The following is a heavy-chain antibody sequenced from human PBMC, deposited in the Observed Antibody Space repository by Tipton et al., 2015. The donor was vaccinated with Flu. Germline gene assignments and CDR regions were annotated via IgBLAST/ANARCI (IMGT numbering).Heavy chain of an antibody. CDR3: ARVDSSGYYPGH. CDR1: GGSISSYY. J-gene: IGHJ4*02. CDR2: IYYSGST. D-gene: IGHD3-22*01. Sequence: TLSLTCTVSGGSISSYYWSWIRQPPGKGLEWIVYIYYSGSTNYNPSLKSRVTISVDTSKNQFSLKLSSVTAADTAVYYCARVDSSGYYPGHWGQGTLVTVSS. V-gene: IGHV4-59*01.